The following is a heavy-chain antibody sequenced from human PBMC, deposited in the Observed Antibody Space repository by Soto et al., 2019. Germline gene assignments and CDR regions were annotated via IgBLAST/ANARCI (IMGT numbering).Heavy chain of an antibody. D-gene: IGHD2-15*01. CDR1: GFTFSTYD. CDR2: INGRSNNI. Sequence: PGGSLRLSCAASGFTFSTYDMNWVRQAPGKGLEWVSSINGRSNNIYYTDSVKGRFTISRDNAKNSLYLQMSSLRAEDTAVYYCAREDYIVGATAAFDYWGQGTLVTVSS. V-gene: IGHV3-21*01. CDR3: AREDYIVGATAAFDY. J-gene: IGHJ4*02.